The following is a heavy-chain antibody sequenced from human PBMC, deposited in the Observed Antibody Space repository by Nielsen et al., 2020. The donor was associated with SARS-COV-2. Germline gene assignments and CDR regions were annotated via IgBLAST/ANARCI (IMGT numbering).Heavy chain of an antibody. D-gene: IGHD6-13*01. CDR3: ARGLIAAAGNWFDP. CDR2: INWNIGST. CDR1: GFTFDDYG. Sequence: GESLTISCAASGFTFDDYGMSWVLQAPGQVLEWVSGINWNIGSTGYADSVKGRFTISRDNAKNSLSLQMNSLRAEDTALYHCARGLIAAAGNWFDPWGQGTLVTVSS. J-gene: IGHJ5*02. V-gene: IGHV3-20*01.